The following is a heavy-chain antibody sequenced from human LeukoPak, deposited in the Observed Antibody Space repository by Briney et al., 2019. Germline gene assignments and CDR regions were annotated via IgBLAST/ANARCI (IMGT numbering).Heavy chain of an antibody. J-gene: IGHJ4*02. CDR1: GFTFSSYS. Sequence: QAGGSLRLSCAASGFTFSSYSMNWVRQAPGKGLEWVSYISSSSSTIYYADSVKGRFTISRDNAKNSLYLQMNSLRAEDTAVYYCVVDYDSSGYYDQQIPDYWGQGTLVTVSS. D-gene: IGHD3-22*01. V-gene: IGHV3-48*01. CDR2: ISSSSSTI. CDR3: VVDYDSSGYYDQQIPDY.